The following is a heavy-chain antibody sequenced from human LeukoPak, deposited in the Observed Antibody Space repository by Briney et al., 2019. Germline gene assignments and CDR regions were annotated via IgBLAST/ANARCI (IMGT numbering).Heavy chain of an antibody. CDR3: ARRRYYYDSSEPAFDI. Sequence: GASVKVSCKASGYTFTSYYMHWVRQAPGQGLEWMGIINPSGGSTSYAQKFQGRVTMTRDTSTSTVYMELSSLRSEDTAVYYCARRRYYYDSSEPAFDIWGQGTMVTVSS. J-gene: IGHJ3*02. V-gene: IGHV1-46*01. CDR2: INPSGGST. D-gene: IGHD3-22*01. CDR1: GYTFTSYY.